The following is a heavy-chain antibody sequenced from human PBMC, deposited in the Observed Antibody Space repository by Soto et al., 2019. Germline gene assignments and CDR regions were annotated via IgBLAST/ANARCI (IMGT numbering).Heavy chain of an antibody. D-gene: IGHD2-15*01. V-gene: IGHV1-69*12. J-gene: IGHJ4*02. Sequence: QVQLVQSGAEVKKPGSSVKVSCKASGGTFSSYAISWVRQAPGQGLEWMGGIIPIFGTANYAQKFQGRVTITADESTSTADMELSSLRSEDTAVYYCAGDRVAPPMVPLEYWGQGTLVTVSS. CDR3: AGDRVAPPMVPLEY. CDR2: IIPIFGTA. CDR1: GGTFSSYA.